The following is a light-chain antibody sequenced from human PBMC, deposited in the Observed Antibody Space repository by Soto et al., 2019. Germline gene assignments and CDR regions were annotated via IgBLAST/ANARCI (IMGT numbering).Light chain of an antibody. CDR3: SSYTRNSTLV. J-gene: IGLJ2*01. CDR2: EVS. Sequence: QSALTQPASVSGSPGLSITISCTGTSSDVGGYNYVSWYQQHPGKAPKFMIYEVSNRPSGVSNRFSGSKSGNTASLTISGLQAEDEADYYCSSYTRNSTLVFGGGTQLTVL. CDR1: SSDVGGYNY. V-gene: IGLV2-14*01.